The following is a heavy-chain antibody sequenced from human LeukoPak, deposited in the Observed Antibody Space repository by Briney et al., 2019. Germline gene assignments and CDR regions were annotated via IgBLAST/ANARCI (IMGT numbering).Heavy chain of an antibody. J-gene: IGHJ4*02. V-gene: IGHV1-18*01. CDR1: GYTFTSYV. D-gene: IGHD1-26*01. Sequence: ASVKVSCKASGYTFTSYVITWVRQAPGQGLEWMGWISVYNGNTNYAQKLQDRVTMTTDTSTSTAYMELRSLRSDDTAVYYCAREGLRRGSCPFDYWGQGTLVTVSS. CDR3: AREGLRRGSCPFDY. CDR2: ISVYNGNT.